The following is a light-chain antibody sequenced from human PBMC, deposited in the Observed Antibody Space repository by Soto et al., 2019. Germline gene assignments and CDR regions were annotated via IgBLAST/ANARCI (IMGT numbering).Light chain of an antibody. V-gene: IGKV3-20*01. CDR2: GAT. J-gene: IGKJ1*01. Sequence: EIVLTQSPGTLSLSPGERADLSCRASQSVSSSYLAWYQQKPGQAPRLLIHGATNRATGIPDRFIGSGSGTDFDLTAAELEQEDFVVCFCQQCGNPWTFGQGPKVEVK. CDR3: QQCGNPWT. CDR1: QSVSSSY.